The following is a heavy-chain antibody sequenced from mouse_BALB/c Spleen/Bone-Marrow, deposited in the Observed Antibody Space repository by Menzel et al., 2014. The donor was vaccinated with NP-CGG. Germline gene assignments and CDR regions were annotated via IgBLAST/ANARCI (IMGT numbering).Heavy chain of an antibody. CDR2: INPDRRTI. Sequence: EVQLQESGGGLVQPGGSLKLSCAASGFDSSTFWMSWVRQAPGKGLEWIGEINPDRRTINYSPSLKDKFAISRDNAKNTLYLLMSKVRSEDTALYYCARLHYYGYGAYWGQGTLVTVSA. V-gene: IGHV4-1*02. J-gene: IGHJ3*01. D-gene: IGHD1-2*01. CDR3: ARLHYYGYGAY. CDR1: GFDSSTFW.